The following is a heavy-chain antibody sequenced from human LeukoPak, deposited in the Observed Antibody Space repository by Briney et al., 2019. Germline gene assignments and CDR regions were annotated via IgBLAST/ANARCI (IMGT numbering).Heavy chain of an antibody. D-gene: IGHD4-11*01. CDR3: AKNTVSTTDYYDYYGMDV. CDR1: GFTFSSYW. Sequence: GGSLRLSCAASGFTFSSYWMSWVRQAPGKGLEWVSAVSGSADNTYYADSVKGRFTISRDNSKNTLYLHMNSLRAEDTAVYYCAKNTVSTTDYYDYYGMDVWGQGTTVTVSS. J-gene: IGHJ6*02. CDR2: VSGSADNT. V-gene: IGHV3-23*01.